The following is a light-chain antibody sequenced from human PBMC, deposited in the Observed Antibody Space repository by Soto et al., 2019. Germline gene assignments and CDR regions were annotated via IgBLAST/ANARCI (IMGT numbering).Light chain of an antibody. CDR3: AAWDDSLNGPA. CDR1: SSNIGSNT. CDR2: SNN. Sequence: QSVLTQPPSASGTPGQRVTISCSGGSSNIGSNTVNWYQHLPGTAPKLLIYSNNQRPSGVPDRFSGSMSGTSASLAISGLQSEDEADYYCAAWDDSLNGPAFGGGTKLTVL. J-gene: IGLJ2*01. V-gene: IGLV1-44*01.